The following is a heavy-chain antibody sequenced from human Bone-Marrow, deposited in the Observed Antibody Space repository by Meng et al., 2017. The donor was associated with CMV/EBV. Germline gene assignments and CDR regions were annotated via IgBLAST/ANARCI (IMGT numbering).Heavy chain of an antibody. CDR3: AKVADAAAGRAYYYYYYGMDV. J-gene: IGHJ6*02. CDR1: GFTFSSYG. CDR2: IRYDGSNK. D-gene: IGHD6-13*01. Sequence: GESLKISCAASGFTFSSYGMHWVRQAPGKGLEWVAFIRYDGSNKYYADSVKGRFTISRDNSKNTLYLQMNSLRAEDTAVYYCAKVADAAAGRAYYYYYYGMDVWGQGTTVTVSS. V-gene: IGHV3-30*02.